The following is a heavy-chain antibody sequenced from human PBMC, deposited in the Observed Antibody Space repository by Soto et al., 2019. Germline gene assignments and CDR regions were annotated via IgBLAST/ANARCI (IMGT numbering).Heavy chain of an antibody. Sequence: GESLKISCRGSGYYSSSYWIAWVRQMSGKGLEWVGSVYVSDSETKYSPSFQGQVTISADKYTNTAYLYWSSLKASDTAMYYCARRGTLSGRDAFDVWGDGIMVTVSS. CDR1: GYYSSSYW. CDR3: ARRGTLSGRDAFDV. J-gene: IGHJ3*01. D-gene: IGHD5-12*01. CDR2: VYVSDSET. V-gene: IGHV5-51*01.